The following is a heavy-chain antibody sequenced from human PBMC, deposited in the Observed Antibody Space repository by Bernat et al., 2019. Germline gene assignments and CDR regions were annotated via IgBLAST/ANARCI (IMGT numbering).Heavy chain of an antibody. CDR1: GYTFTGYY. Sequence: QVQLVQSGAEVKKPGASVKVSCKASGYTFTGYYMHWVRQAPGQGLEWMGWINPNSGGTNYAQKFKGWVTMTRDTSISTAYMELSRLRSDDTAVYYCARGVFRVMGGSYYPEYFQHWGQGTLVTVSS. CDR2: INPNSGGT. CDR3: ARGVFRVMGGSYYPEYFQH. D-gene: IGHD1-26*01. J-gene: IGHJ1*01. V-gene: IGHV1-2*04.